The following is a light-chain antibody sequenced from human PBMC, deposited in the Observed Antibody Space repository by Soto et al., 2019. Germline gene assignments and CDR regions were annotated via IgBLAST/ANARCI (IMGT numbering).Light chain of an antibody. CDR3: QQYNKWPAIS. CDR1: QSVRSK. V-gene: IGKV3-15*01. J-gene: IGKJ5*01. CDR2: DAS. Sequence: EIVMTQSPGTLSVSPGERATLSCRASQSVRSKLAWYQQKPGQAPRLLIYDASTRATGIPARFSGSGSGTEFTLTISSLQSEDFAVYYGQQYNKWPAISFGQGTRLEIK.